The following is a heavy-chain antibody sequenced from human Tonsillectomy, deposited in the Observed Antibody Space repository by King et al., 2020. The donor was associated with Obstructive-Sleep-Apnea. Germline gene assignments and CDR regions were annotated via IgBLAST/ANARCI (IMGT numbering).Heavy chain of an antibody. CDR3: ARDRRYFDY. V-gene: IGHV3-30*04. CDR2: ISSDGSNK. J-gene: IGHJ4*02. Sequence: VQLVESGGGVVQPGRSLRLSCAASGFTFSTYAMHWVRQAPGKGLECVAVISSDGSNKYYADSVKGRFTISRDNSKNTLYLQMNSLRAEDTAVFYCARDRRYFDYWGQGTLVTVSS. CDR1: GFTFSTYA.